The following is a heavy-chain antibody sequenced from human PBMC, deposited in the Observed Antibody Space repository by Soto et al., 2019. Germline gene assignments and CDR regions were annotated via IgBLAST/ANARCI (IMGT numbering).Heavy chain of an antibody. J-gene: IGHJ6*04. V-gene: IGHV5-51*01. D-gene: IGHD6-13*01. CDR3: ARTSAAGKYYYGMDV. Sequence: PGESLKISCKGSGYSFTSYWIGWVLQMPGKGLEWMGIIYPGDSDTRYSPSFQGQVTISADKSISTAYLQWSSLKASDTAMYYCARTSAAGKYYYGMDVWGKGTTVTVS. CDR2: IYPGDSDT. CDR1: GYSFTSYW.